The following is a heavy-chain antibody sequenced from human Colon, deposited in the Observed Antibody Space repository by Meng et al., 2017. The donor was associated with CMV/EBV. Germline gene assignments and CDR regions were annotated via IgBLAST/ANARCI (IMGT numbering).Heavy chain of an antibody. CDR3: ARVRGGLGPGATTNWFDP. Sequence: SETLSLTCTVSGVSVSNGYYYWSWIRQPPGKGLEWIGYISNSGTTNYNPSLKSRVTISVDTSKNLFSLSLISVTAADTALCYCARVRGGLGPGATTNWFDPWGQGTQVTVSS. CDR1: GVSVSNGYYY. CDR2: ISNSGTT. D-gene: IGHD3-16*01. J-gene: IGHJ5*02. V-gene: IGHV4-61*01.